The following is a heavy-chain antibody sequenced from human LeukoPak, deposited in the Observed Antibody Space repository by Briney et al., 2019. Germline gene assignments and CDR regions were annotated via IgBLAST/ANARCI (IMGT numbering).Heavy chain of an antibody. D-gene: IGHD6-6*01. J-gene: IGHJ4*02. Sequence: PGRSLRLSCAASGFTFSSYAMHWVRQAPGKGLEWVAVISYDGSNKYYADSVKGRSTISRDNSKNTLYLQMNSLRAEDTAVYYCARDRPYSSSSEFDYWGQGTLVTVSS. CDR1: GFTFSSYA. CDR2: ISYDGSNK. V-gene: IGHV3-30*04. CDR3: ARDRPYSSSSEFDY.